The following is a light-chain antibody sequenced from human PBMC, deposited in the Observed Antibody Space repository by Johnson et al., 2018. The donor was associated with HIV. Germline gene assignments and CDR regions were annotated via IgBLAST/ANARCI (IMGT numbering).Light chain of an antibody. CDR3: GTWDSSLSVV. CDR1: SSNIGNNY. Sequence: QSVLTQPPSVSAAPGQKVTISCSGSSSNIGNNYVSWYQQLPGRAPKLLIYDNNKRPSGIPDRFSGSKSGTSATLGITGLQTGDEADYYCGTWDSSLSVVFGTGTKVTVL. V-gene: IGLV1-51*01. J-gene: IGLJ1*01. CDR2: DNN.